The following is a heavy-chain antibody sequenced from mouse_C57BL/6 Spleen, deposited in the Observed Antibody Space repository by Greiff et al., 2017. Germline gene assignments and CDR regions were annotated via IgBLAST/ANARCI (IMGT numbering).Heavy chain of an antibody. CDR2: LSDYGSYT. CDR1: GFPFSSYC. CDR3: ARSYYYAMDY. V-gene: IGHV5-4*01. J-gene: IGHJ4*01. Sequence: EVPLVESGGGLVLPGGSLKLSCDSSGFPFSSYCISWVRQTPEKRLEWVATLSDYGSYTYYPDNVKGRFTFSRDNAQNNLYLQLSHLKSEDTAMYYCARSYYYAMDYGGQGTSATVSS.